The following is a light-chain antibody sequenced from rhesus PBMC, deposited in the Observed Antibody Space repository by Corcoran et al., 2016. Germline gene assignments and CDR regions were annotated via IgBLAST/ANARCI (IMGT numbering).Light chain of an antibody. CDR3: QQYYGTPYT. CDR2: KAS. CDR1: ENVNNY. Sequence: DIQMTQSPSSLSASVGDRVTITCRASENVNNYLNWYQQNPGKAPKLLITKASTFQSGGPSRFSGSGSGTDYTFTILGLQSEDVATYYCQQYYGTPYTFGQGTKVEIK. J-gene: IGKJ2*01. V-gene: IGKV1-74*01.